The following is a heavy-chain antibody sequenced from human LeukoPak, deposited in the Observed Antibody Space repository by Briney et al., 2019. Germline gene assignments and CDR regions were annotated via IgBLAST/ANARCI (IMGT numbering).Heavy chain of an antibody. V-gene: IGHV1-69*01. J-gene: IGHJ4*02. CDR1: VGXFSTYA. CDR2: IIPRFGTG. CDR3: ARGLGDSSGYYYSDY. D-gene: IGHD3-22*01. Sequence: GSTVKVSCNTSVGXFSTYAIGCVRQTSGQGVECIGGIIPRFGTGNFAQKFQGRVTITSDESTSTAYMELSSLRSEDTAVYYCARGLGDSSGYYYSDYWGQGTLVTVSS.